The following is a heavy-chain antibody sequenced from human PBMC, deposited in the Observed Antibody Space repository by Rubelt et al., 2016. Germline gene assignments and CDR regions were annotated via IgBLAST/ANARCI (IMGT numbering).Heavy chain of an antibody. CDR3: ARHYSSTWANWFDP. Sequence: QLQLQESGPGLVKPSETLSLTCTVSGGSISSISYYWGWIRQPPGKGLEWIGYIHYRGSTKNNLSLKSRVTISIYTSKNQFSLKLSAGTAADTDVYYCARHYSSTWANWFDPWGQGTLVTVSP. V-gene: IGHV4-61*05. CDR2: IHYRGST. D-gene: IGHD6-13*01. J-gene: IGHJ5*02. CDR1: GGSISSISYY.